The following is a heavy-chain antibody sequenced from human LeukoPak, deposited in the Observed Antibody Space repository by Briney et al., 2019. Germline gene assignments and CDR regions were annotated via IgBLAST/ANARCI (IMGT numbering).Heavy chain of an antibody. CDR2: INSDGRIT. Sequence: GGPLRLSRAASGFTFSIYLMHWVRQAPGKGLMWVSRINSDGRITRYTDSVQCRVTFSRDYAKHTLYLQINSLRSEDTAVYYCARYGLSGYYWLIDYWGQRTLLTLSP. D-gene: IGHD5-12*01. V-gene: IGHV3-74*01. CDR3: ARYGLSGYYWLIDY. CDR1: GFTFSIYL. J-gene: IGHJ4*02.